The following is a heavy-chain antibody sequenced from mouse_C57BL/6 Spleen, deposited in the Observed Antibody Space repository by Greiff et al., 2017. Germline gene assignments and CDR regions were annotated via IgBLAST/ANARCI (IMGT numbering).Heavy chain of an antibody. J-gene: IGHJ3*01. CDR1: GYSITSGYY. Sequence: EVQRVESGPGLVKPSQSLSLTCSVTGYSITSGYYWNWIRQFPGNKLEWMGYISYDGSNNYNPSLKTRISITRDTSKNQFFLKLNSVTTEDTATYYCAREAYYSNSFAYWGQGTLVTVSA. V-gene: IGHV3-6*01. CDR3: AREAYYSNSFAY. CDR2: ISYDGSN. D-gene: IGHD2-5*01.